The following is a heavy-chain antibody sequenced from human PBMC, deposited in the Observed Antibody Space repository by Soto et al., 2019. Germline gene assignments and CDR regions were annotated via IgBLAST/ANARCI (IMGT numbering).Heavy chain of an antibody. J-gene: IGHJ6*02. CDR2: ISAYNGNT. V-gene: IGHV1-18*01. CDR3: ARDPGSSSWYDYYYYGMDV. Sequence: GASVNVSCKASGYTFTSYGISWVRQAPGQGLEWMGWISAYNGNTNYAQKLQGRVTMTTDTSTSTAYMELRSLRSDDTAVYYCARDPGSSSWYDYYYYGMDVWGQGTTVTVSS. CDR1: GYTFTSYG. D-gene: IGHD6-13*01.